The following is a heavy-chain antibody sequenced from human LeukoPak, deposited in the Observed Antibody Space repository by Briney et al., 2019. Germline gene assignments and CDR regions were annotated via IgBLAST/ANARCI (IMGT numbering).Heavy chain of an antibody. CDR2: INHSGST. Sequence: SETLSLTCAVYGGSFSGYYWSWIRQPPGKGLEWIGEINHSGSTNYNPSLKSRVTISVDTSKNQFSLKLSSVTAADTAVYYCAITVYCSGGSCYSGSYYFDYWGQGTLVTVSS. D-gene: IGHD2-15*01. V-gene: IGHV4-34*01. CDR1: GGSFSGYY. CDR3: AITVYCSGGSCYSGSYYFDY. J-gene: IGHJ4*02.